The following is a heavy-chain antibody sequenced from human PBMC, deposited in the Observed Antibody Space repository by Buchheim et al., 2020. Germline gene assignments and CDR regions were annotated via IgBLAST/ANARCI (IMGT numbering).Heavy chain of an antibody. CDR2: ISYDGSKK. CDR1: GFTFSTYG. Sequence: QVQLVESGGGVVRPGRSLRLSCAASGFTFSTYGMHWVRQAPGKGLEWVAVISYDGSKKYYADSVKGRFTISRDTSKNTLYLQMNNLRPEDTAVYYCARATHCSGGSCYSYYYYYGLGVWGQGTT. CDR3: ARATHCSGGSCYSYYYYYGLGV. J-gene: IGHJ6*02. D-gene: IGHD2-15*01. V-gene: IGHV3-30*03.